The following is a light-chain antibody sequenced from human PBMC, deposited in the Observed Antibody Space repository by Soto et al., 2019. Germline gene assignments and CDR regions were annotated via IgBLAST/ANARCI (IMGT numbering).Light chain of an antibody. V-gene: IGLV2-11*01. J-gene: IGLJ1*01. Sequence: QSVLTQPRSVSGSPGQSVTISCTGTSSDVGGYNYVSWYQQHPGKAPKLMIYDVRKRPSGVPDRFSGSKSGNTASLTISGLQAEDEADYYCCSYAGSSPYVFGTGTKLTVL. CDR3: CSYAGSSPYV. CDR1: SSDVGGYNY. CDR2: DVR.